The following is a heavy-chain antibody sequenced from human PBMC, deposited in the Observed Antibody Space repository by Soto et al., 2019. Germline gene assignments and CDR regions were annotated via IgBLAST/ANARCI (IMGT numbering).Heavy chain of an antibody. CDR3: ASERTVTTAFDM. Sequence: QVQLQESGPGLVKPAQTLSLTCTFSGDSISSGFYYWSWIRQHPGKGLEWIGYIYYSGSTYYNPSHKSRVTMSVDTCTNQFSLKLSSVTAADTAVYYCASERTVTTAFDMWGQGTMVTVSS. V-gene: IGHV4-31*03. J-gene: IGHJ3*02. CDR1: GDSISSGFYY. CDR2: IYYSGST. D-gene: IGHD4-17*01.